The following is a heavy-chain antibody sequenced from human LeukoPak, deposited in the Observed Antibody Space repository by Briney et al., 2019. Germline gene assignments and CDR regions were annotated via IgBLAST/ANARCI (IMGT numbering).Heavy chain of an antibody. D-gene: IGHD5/OR15-5a*01. J-gene: IGHJ4*02. V-gene: IGHV4-59*01. CDR2: IHYSGST. CDR3: ARAIYPIYYFDY. CDR1: GGSISSYY. Sequence: SETLSLTCTVSGGSISSYYWTWIRQPPGKGLEWIGYIHYSGSTNYNPSLKSRVTISVDTSKNQFSLKLSSVTAADTAVYYCARAIYPIYYFDYWGQGTLVTVSS.